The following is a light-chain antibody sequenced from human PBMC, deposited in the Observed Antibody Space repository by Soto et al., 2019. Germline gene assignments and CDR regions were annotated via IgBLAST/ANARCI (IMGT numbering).Light chain of an antibody. J-gene: IGKJ4*01. CDR2: DAS. CDR1: QSVSSY. CDR3: QQRGKWPPALT. V-gene: IGKV3-11*01. Sequence: EIVLTQSPATLSLSPGERATLSCRASQSVSSYLAWYQQKPGQAPRLLIFDASNRATGIPARFSGSGSGTDFTLTISSLEPEDFAVYYCQQRGKWPPALTCGGGTKVEIK.